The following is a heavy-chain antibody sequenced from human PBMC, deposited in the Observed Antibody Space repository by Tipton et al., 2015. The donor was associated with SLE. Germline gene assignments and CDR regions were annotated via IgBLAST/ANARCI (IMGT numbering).Heavy chain of an antibody. CDR1: GYTFTSYW. J-gene: IGHJ4*02. CDR3: ATRPIESRSTHFYY. Sequence: QSGAEVKKPGESLKISCKGSGYTFTSYWIAWVRQMSGKGLEWMGIIYPGDSDTRYSPSFQGQVTISADKSISTAYLQWSSLKASDTAIYYCATRPIESRSTHFYYWGQGTLVPV. CDR2: IYPGDSDT. D-gene: IGHD2/OR15-2a*01. V-gene: IGHV5-51*03.